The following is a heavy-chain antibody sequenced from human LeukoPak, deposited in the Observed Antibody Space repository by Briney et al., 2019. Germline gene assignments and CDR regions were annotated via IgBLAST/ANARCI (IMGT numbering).Heavy chain of an antibody. J-gene: IGHJ4*02. Sequence: GASVKVSCKASGGTFSSYAISWVRQAPGQGLEWMGWISAYNGNTNYAQKLQGRVTMTTDTSTSTAYMELRSLRSEDTAVYYCASDGRYCSGGSCYSYWGQGTLVTVSS. V-gene: IGHV1-18*01. CDR2: ISAYNGNT. D-gene: IGHD2-15*01. CDR1: GGTFSSYA. CDR3: ASDGRYCSGGSCYSY.